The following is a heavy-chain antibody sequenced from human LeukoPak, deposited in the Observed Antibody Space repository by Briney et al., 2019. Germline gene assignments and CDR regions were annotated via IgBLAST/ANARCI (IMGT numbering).Heavy chain of an antibody. V-gene: IGHV3-23*01. J-gene: IGHJ4*02. CDR1: RFTFSNYG. D-gene: IGHD6-19*01. CDR2: NSGSGVNT. CDR3: AKEGAYSGWPFDH. Sequence: PGRSLRLSCAASRFTFSNYGMSCVSHTPGKGLEWVSANSGSGVNTYYADSAKGRFTISRDNSKSRLYLQMSRLRAEDTAVYYGAKEGAYSGWPFDHWGQGALVTVSP.